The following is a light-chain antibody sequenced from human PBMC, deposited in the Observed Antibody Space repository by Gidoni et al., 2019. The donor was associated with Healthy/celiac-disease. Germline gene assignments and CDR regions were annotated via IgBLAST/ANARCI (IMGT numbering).Light chain of an antibody. Sequence: QMTQPHSTLSASVGDRVNITCRASQSISSWLAWYQQKPGKAPKLLSYKASSLESGVPSRLRGIGSGTEFTLTISSLQPDDFATYYCQQYNSYLWTFGQGTKVEIK. V-gene: IGKV1-5*03. CDR3: QQYNSYLWT. CDR2: KAS. CDR1: QSISSW. J-gene: IGKJ1*01.